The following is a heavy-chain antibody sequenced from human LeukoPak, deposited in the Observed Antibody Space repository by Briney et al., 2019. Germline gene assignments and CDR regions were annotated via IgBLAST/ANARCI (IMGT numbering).Heavy chain of an antibody. Sequence: GASVKVSWKASGYTFTDHYMHWVQQAPGKGLEWVGRVDPEDGQTIYAEKFQTRVTITADTSTDTAYMELSNLRSEDTALYYCTTLTYDITDFNFWGQGTLVTVSS. V-gene: IGHV1-69-2*01. CDR2: VDPEDGQT. CDR3: TTLTYDITDFNF. CDR1: GYTFTDHY. D-gene: IGHD3-9*01. J-gene: IGHJ4*02.